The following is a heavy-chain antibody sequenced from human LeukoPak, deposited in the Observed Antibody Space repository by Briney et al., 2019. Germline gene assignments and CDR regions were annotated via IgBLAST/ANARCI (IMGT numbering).Heavy chain of an antibody. V-gene: IGHV3-23*01. CDR1: GFTFSSYA. CDR3: AKDLNRSSGWKRGAFDV. CDR2: ISGSDGST. D-gene: IGHD6-19*01. Sequence: HSGGSLRLSCAASGFTFSSYAMYWVRQAPGKGLEWVSAISGSDGSTYYADSVKGRFTISRDNSENTLYLQMNSLGVEDTAVYYCAKDLNRSSGWKRGAFDVWGQGTMVTVSS. J-gene: IGHJ3*01.